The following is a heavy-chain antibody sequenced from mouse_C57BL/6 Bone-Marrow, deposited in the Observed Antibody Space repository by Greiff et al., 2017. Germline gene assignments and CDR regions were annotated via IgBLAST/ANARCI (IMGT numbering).Heavy chain of an antibody. Sequence: QVQLQQPGAELVMPGASVKLSCKASGYTFTSYWMHWVKQRPGQGLEWIGEIDPSDSYTNYNQKFKGKSTLTVDKSSSTAYMQLSSLTSEDYAVYYCAREGAQAPYYFDYWGQGTTLTVPS. CDR2: IDPSDSYT. D-gene: IGHD3-2*02. CDR3: AREGAQAPYYFDY. V-gene: IGHV1-69*01. CDR1: GYTFTSYW. J-gene: IGHJ2*01.